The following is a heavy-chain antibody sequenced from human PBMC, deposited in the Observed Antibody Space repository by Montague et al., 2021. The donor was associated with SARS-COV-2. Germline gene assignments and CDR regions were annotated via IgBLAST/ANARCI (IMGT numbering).Heavy chain of an antibody. J-gene: IGHJ4*02. Sequence: SETLSLTCAVYGGSFSGYYWSWIRQPPGKGLEWIGEINHSGSTEYNPSLKSRVTISVDTSKNQFSLKLSSVTAADTAIYYCATDDEPDRPADFDYWGRGILVTVSS. CDR1: GGSFSGYY. V-gene: IGHV4-34*01. CDR2: INHSGST. D-gene: IGHD1-14*01. CDR3: ATDDEPDRPADFDY.